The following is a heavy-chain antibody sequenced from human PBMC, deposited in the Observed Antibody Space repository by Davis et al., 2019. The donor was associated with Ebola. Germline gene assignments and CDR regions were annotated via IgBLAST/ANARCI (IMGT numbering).Heavy chain of an antibody. Sequence: ASVKVSCKASGYTFTGYYMHWVRQAPGQGLEWMGWINPNSGGTNYAQKFQGRVTMTRDTSISTAYMELSRLRSDDTAVYYCARDWSIAARGKREYFQHWGQGTLVTVSS. CDR1: GYTFTGYY. J-gene: IGHJ1*01. CDR2: INPNSGGT. CDR3: ARDWSIAARGKREYFQH. D-gene: IGHD6-6*01. V-gene: IGHV1-2*02.